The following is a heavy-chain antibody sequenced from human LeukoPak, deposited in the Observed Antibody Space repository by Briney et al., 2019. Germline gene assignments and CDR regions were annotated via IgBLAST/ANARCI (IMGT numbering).Heavy chain of an antibody. CDR1: GGSISSYY. D-gene: IGHD5-12*01. Sequence: SETLSLTCTVSGGSISSYYWSWIRQPPGKGLEWIGYIYYNGGTNYNPSLKSRVTISVDTSKNQFSLKLSSVTAADTAVYYCASGYGKFDYWGQGTLVTVSS. CDR3: ASGYGKFDY. CDR2: IYYNGGT. V-gene: IGHV4-59*01. J-gene: IGHJ4*02.